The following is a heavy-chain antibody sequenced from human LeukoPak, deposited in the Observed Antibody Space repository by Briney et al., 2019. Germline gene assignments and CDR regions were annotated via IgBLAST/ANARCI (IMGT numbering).Heavy chain of an antibody. CDR1: GGSTSSGTYY. CDR2: IYTTGST. J-gene: IGHJ4*02. V-gene: IGHV4-61*02. Sequence: SETLSLTCSVSGGSTSSGTYYGTSIRQPAGKGLEWIGRIYTTGSTNYNPSLKSRVTMSTDTSKNQFSMKLSSVTAADTAVYYCARVTTGGYYNCGGRGHLITVTA. D-gene: IGHD3-22*01. CDR3: ARVTTGGYYNC.